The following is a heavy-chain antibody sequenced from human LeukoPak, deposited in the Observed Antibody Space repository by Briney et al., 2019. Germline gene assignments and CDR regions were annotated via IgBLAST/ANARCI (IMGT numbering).Heavy chain of an antibody. Sequence: ASVKVSCKASGYTFTSYYIHWVRQAPGQGLEWMGVIHPSATSTNYAQKFHDRVTMTRDTSTNTVYMELSSLRSEDTAVYYCARGTTMPFLTWGQGTLVTVSS. CDR3: ARGTTMPFLT. V-gene: IGHV1-46*01. J-gene: IGHJ4*02. D-gene: IGHD3-3*02. CDR2: IHPSATST. CDR1: GYTFTSYY.